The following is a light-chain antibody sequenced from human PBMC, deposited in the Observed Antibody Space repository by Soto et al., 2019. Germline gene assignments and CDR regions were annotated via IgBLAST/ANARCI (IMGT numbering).Light chain of an antibody. J-gene: IGKJ1*01. CDR2: GAS. CDR3: QQYNNWPPWT. CDR1: QRVSTN. Sequence: EIVMTQSPATLSVSPGERATLSCTASQRVSTNLAWYQQKPGQAPRLLVYGASTRATGIPARFSGSGSGTDFTLTISSLQSEDFAIYYCQQYNNWPPWTFGQGTKVEIK. V-gene: IGKV3-15*01.